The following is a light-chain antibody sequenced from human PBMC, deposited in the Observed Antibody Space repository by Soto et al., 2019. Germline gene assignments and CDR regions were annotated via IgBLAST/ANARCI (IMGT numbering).Light chain of an antibody. Sequence: QSALTQPASVSGSPGQSITISCTGTSSDVGGYNYVSWYQHYPGKAPKLMIYDVSNRPSGVSDRFSGSKSGNTAPLTISGLQTEDEADYYCSSYTSSNTLVVFGGGTKLTVL. CDR3: SSYTSSNTLVV. CDR2: DVS. J-gene: IGLJ2*01. V-gene: IGLV2-14*03. CDR1: SSDVGGYNY.